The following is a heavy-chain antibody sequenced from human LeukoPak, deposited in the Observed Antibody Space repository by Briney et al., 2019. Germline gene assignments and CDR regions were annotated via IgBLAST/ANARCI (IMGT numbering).Heavy chain of an antibody. Sequence: GASVKVSCKASGYTFSIYGLSWVRQAPGQGLEWMGWISGYSGDTNYGQRVQGRVTMTTDTSTSTAYMELRSLRSDDTAVYYCARDRGYCFGGDCYSGPYFYYYMDVWGKGTTVTVSS. V-gene: IGHV1-18*01. CDR2: ISGYSGDT. CDR3: ARDRGYCFGGDCYSGPYFYYYMDV. D-gene: IGHD2-15*01. CDR1: GYTFSIYG. J-gene: IGHJ6*03.